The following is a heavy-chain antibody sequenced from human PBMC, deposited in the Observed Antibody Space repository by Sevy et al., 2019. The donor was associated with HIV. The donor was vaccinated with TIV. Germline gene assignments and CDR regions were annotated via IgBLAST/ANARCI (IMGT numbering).Heavy chain of an antibody. J-gene: IGHJ4*02. D-gene: IGHD4-17*01. V-gene: IGHV3-11*06. CDR1: GFTFSDYY. CDR2: ISSGSSHT. CDR3: ARDRRNYGGQYFDY. Sequence: GGSLRLSCAASGFTFSDYYMSGVRQAPGKGLEWISDISSGSSHTNDADSVKGRFTISRDNAKNSLYLEMNSLRVEDTAVYYCARDRRNYGGQYFDYWGQGTLVTVSS.